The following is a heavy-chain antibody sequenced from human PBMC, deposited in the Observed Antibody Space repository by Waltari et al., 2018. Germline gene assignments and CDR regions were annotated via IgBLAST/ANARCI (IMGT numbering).Heavy chain of an antibody. Sequence: EVQLVESGGGVVQPGGSLRLSWGASGFPFSRYWMSWVRQTPGKGLEWVANINYDGRQKYYVDSVKGRFTISRDNAKNSVYLQMNSLRVEDTAVYYCAKSRGFEYWGQGALITVSS. V-gene: IGHV3-7*01. CDR2: INYDGRQK. D-gene: IGHD2-2*01. CDR1: GFPFSRYW. CDR3: AKSRGFEY. J-gene: IGHJ4*02.